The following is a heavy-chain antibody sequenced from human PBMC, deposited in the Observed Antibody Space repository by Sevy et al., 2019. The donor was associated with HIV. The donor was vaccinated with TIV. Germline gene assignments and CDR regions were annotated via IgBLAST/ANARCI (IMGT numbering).Heavy chain of an antibody. CDR1: GFTFSSYS. V-gene: IGHV3-48*02. CDR3: ARGPGGANTAKDYYYYGMDV. J-gene: IGHJ6*02. CDR2: ISISSSTI. D-gene: IGHD3-16*01. Sequence: GGSLRLSCAASGFTFSSYSMNWVRQAPGKGLEWVAYISISSSTIYYADSVKGRFTISRDNAKNSLYLQMNSLRDEDTAVYYCARGPGGANTAKDYYYYGMDVWGQGTTVTVSS.